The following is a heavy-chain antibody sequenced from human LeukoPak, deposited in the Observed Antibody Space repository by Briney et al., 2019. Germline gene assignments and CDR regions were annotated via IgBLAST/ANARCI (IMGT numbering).Heavy chain of an antibody. CDR2: IKQDGSEK. D-gene: IGHD6-13*01. CDR1: GITLSNYG. J-gene: IGHJ4*02. CDR3: SRDSAGNDY. Sequence: GGSLRLSCAVSGITLSNYGMSWVRQAPGKGLEWVANIKQDGSEKYYVDSVKGRFTISRDNAKNSLYLQMNSLRAEDTAMYYCSRDSAGNDYWGQGTLVPVSS. V-gene: IGHV3-7*01.